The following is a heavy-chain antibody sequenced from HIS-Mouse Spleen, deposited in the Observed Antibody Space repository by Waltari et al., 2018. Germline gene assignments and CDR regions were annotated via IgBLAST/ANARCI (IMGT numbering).Heavy chain of an antibody. CDR1: GGSISSSSYY. CDR3: AREIPYSSSWYDWYFDL. D-gene: IGHD6-13*01. Sequence: QLQLQESGPGLVKPSVTLSPTCTVSGGSISSSSYYWGWIRQPPGKGLEWIGSIYYSGSTYYNPSLKSRVTISVDTSKNQFSLKLSSVTAADTAVYYCAREIPYSSSWYDWYFDLWGRGTLVTVSS. V-gene: IGHV4-39*07. J-gene: IGHJ2*01. CDR2: IYYSGST.